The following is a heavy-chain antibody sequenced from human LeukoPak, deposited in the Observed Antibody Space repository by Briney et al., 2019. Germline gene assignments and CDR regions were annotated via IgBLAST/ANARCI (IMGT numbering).Heavy chain of an antibody. CDR2: ISAYNGNT. J-gene: IGHJ1*01. V-gene: IGHV1-18*01. CDR3: AREGYYDSSGYYPPAEYFQH. D-gene: IGHD3-22*01. CDR1: GYTFTSYG. Sequence: GASVTVSCKASGYTFTSYGISWVRQAPGQGLEWMGWISAYNGNTNYAQKLQGRVTMTTDTSTSTAYMELRSLRSDDTAVYYCAREGYYDSSGYYPPAEYFQHWGQGTLVTVSS.